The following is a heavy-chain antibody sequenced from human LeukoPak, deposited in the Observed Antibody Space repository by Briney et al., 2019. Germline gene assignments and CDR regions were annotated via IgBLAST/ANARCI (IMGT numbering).Heavy chain of an antibody. CDR2: TRYDGSNK. D-gene: IGHD4-17*01. CDR3: ATDDYGPAGY. V-gene: IGHV3-30*02. Sequence: GGSLRLSCAASGFTFSSYGMHWVRQAPGKGLEWVAFTRYDGSNKYYADSVKGRFTISRDNSKNTLYLQMNSLRAEDTAVYYCATDDYGPAGYGGQGTLVTVSS. CDR1: GFTFSSYG. J-gene: IGHJ4*02.